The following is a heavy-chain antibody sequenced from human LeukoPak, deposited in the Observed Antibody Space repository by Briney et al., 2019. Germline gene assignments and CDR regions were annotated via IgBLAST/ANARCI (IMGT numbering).Heavy chain of an antibody. V-gene: IGHV3-53*01. CDR3: AKGSSSSLYYYYMDV. CDR1: GFTVSSNY. CDR2: IYSGGNT. D-gene: IGHD6-13*01. Sequence: GGSLRLSCAASGFTVSSNYMSWVRQAPGKGLEWVSVIYSGGNTFYADFVKGRFTISRDNSKNTLYLQMNSLRAEDTAVYYCAKGSSSSLYYYYMDVWGKGTTVTVSS. J-gene: IGHJ6*03.